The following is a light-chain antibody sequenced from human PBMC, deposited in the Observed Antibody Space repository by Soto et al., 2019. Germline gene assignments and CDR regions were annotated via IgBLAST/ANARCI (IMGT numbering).Light chain of an antibody. Sequence: QSALTQPASVSGSPGQSITISCTGTSSDVGSYNLVSWYQHHPGKAPKLMIYEGSKRPSGVSNRFSGSKSGNTASLTISGLQAEDEADYYCCSYAGGSTYVFGTATKVTVL. J-gene: IGLJ1*01. V-gene: IGLV2-23*01. CDR1: SSDVGSYNL. CDR3: CSYAGGSTYV. CDR2: EGS.